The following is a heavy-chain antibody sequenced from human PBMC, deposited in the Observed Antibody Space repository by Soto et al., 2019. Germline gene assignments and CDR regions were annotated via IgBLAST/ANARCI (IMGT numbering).Heavy chain of an antibody. V-gene: IGHV1-18*01. CDR2: INSYNGNT. J-gene: IGHJ4*02. Sequence: ASVKVSCKASGYTFTSYGISWVRQAPGQGLEWMGWINSYNGNTNYAQKLQGRVTMTTDTSTNTAYMELRSLRSVTAADTAVYYCARLPPISAADTSLFDYWGEGTLVTVSS. CDR3: ARLPPISAADTSLFDY. D-gene: IGHD6-13*01. CDR1: GYTFTSYG.